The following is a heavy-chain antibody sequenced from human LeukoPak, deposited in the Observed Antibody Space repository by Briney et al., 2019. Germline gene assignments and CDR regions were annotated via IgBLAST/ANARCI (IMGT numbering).Heavy chain of an antibody. CDR2: MNPNSGNT. Sequence: ASVKVSCKASGYTFTSYDINWARQATGQGLEWMGWMNPNSGNTGYAQKFQGRVTMTRNTSISTAYMELSSLRSEDTAVYYCARVLESPNFDWLPIAAEANWFDPWGQGTLVTVSS. J-gene: IGHJ5*02. V-gene: IGHV1-8*01. CDR3: ARVLESPNFDWLPIAAEANWFDP. D-gene: IGHD3-9*01. CDR1: GYTFTSYD.